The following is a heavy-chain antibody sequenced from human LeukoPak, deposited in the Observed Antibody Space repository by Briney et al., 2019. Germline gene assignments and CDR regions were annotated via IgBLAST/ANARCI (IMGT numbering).Heavy chain of an antibody. CDR3: ARLRGYRDKYFDY. D-gene: IGHD5-18*01. Sequence: SETLSLTCTVSGGSISSYYWSWIRQPPGKGLEWIGYIYYSGSTNYNPSLKSRVTISVDTSKNQFSLKLSSVTAADTAVYYCARLRGYRDKYFDYWGQGTLVTVSS. V-gene: IGHV4-59*12. CDR1: GGSISSYY. CDR2: IYYSGST. J-gene: IGHJ4*02.